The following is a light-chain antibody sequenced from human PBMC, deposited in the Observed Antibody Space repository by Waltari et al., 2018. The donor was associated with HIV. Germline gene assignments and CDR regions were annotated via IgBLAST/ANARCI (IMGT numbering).Light chain of an antibody. J-gene: IGLJ2*01. CDR3: QSADSSGSSVV. CDR1: AFARQY. V-gene: IGLV3-25*03. Sequence: SDELTQPPSVSVSPGQTARITCSGDAFARQYAYWYQQKPGQAPGVLIYKDYEMPSGIPERFVGSSSGKTGTLTISGVQADDEADYYCQSADSSGSSVVFGGGTKLTVL. CDR2: KDY.